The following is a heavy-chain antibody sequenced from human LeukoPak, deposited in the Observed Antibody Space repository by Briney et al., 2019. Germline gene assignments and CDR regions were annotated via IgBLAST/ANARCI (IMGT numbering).Heavy chain of an antibody. J-gene: IGHJ5*02. Sequence: SETLSLTCAVYGGSFSGYYWSWIRQPPGKGLEWIGEINHSGSTNYNPSLKSRVTISVDTSKNQFSLKLSSVTAADTAVYYCARDNSGWHANWFDPWGQGTLVTVSS. D-gene: IGHD6-19*01. CDR2: INHSGST. V-gene: IGHV4-34*01. CDR3: ARDNSGWHANWFDP. CDR1: GGSFSGYY.